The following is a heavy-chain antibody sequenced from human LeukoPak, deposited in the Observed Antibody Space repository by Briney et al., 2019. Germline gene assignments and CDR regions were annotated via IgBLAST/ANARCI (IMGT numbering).Heavy chain of an antibody. Sequence: PSETLSLTCTVSGGSISSSSYYWGWIRQPPGNGLEWIGSIYYSGSTYYNPSLKSRVTISVDTSKNQFSLKLSSVTAADTAVYYCARFKLLWFGESSNWFDPWGQGTLVTVSS. CDR3: ARFKLLWFGESSNWFDP. D-gene: IGHD3-10*01. CDR1: GGSISSSSYY. J-gene: IGHJ5*02. CDR2: IYYSGST. V-gene: IGHV4-39*01.